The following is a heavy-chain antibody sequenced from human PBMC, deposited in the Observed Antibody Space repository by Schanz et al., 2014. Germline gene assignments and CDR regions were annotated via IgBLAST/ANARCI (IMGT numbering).Heavy chain of an antibody. CDR2: ISNSGTTI. CDR1: GFTFSDYY. D-gene: IGHD2-2*02. V-gene: IGHV3-11*04. CDR3: AGGEYQLLYGN. J-gene: IGHJ4*02. Sequence: QVQLVESGGGVVQPGRSLRLSCAASGFTFSDYYMSWIRQAPGKGLEWVSYISNSGTTIYYADSVKGRFTISRDNAKNSLYLQMNSLRAEDTAVYYCAGGEYQLLYGNWGQGTLVTVSS.